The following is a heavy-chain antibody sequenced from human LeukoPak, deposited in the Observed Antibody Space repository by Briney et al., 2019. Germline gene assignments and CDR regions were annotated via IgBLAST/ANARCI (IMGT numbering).Heavy chain of an antibody. V-gene: IGHV4-59*01. CDR3: ARVKYYYDSSGYSQNFDY. CDR1: GGSISSYY. CDR2: IYYSEST. J-gene: IGHJ4*02. Sequence: PSETLSLTCTVSGGSISSYYWSWIRQPPGKGLERIGYIYYSESTNYNPSLKSRVTISVDTSKNQFSLKLSSVTAADTAVYYCARVKYYYDSSGYSQNFDYWGQGTLVTVSS. D-gene: IGHD3-22*01.